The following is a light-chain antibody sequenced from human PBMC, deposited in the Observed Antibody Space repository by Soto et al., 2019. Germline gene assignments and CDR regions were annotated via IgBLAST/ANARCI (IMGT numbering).Light chain of an antibody. V-gene: IGKV1-5*01. CDR3: QQYNSYWGT. J-gene: IGKJ1*01. CDR2: DAS. Sequence: DIQMTQSPSTLSASVGDRVTITCRASQSISNWLAWYQQKQGKAPKLLIYDASSLESGVPSRFSGSGSGTEFTLTISSLQPDDFAPYYCQQYNSYWGTFGQGTKVEIK. CDR1: QSISNW.